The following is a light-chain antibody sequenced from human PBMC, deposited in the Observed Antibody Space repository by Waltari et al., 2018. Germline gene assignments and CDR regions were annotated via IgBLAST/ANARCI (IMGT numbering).Light chain of an antibody. CDR1: ISNIGANY. CDR3: AAWDDSLSGVV. Sequence: QSVLTQPPSASGTPGQRVIISCSGSISNIGANYVYWYQQLPGTAPKLLIYRNNQRPPGVPSPFAGFKSGTSASLAISGLRSEDEAHYHCAAWDDSLSGVVFGGGTKLTVL. J-gene: IGLJ2*01. V-gene: IGLV1-47*01. CDR2: RNN.